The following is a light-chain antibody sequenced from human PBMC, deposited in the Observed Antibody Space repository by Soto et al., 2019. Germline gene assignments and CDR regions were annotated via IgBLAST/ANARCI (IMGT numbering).Light chain of an antibody. V-gene: IGLV2-14*03. CDR3: SSYTSSSTLYV. CDR1: SSDVGDNNY. Sequence: QSALTQPASVSGSPGQSITISCTGTSSDVGDNNYVSWYQQHPGIAPKLMIYDATHRPSGISNRFSGSKSGNTASLTISGLQAEDEADYYCSSYTSSSTLYVFGTGTKLTVL. J-gene: IGLJ1*01. CDR2: DAT.